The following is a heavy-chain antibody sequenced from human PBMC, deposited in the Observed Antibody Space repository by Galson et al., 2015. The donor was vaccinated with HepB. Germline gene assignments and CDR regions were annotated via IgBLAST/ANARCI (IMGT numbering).Heavy chain of an antibody. J-gene: IGHJ3*02. Sequence: SLRLSCAASGFTFSNAWMSWVRQAPEKGLEWVGRIKSNTDGGTTDYAAPVKGRFTISRDDSKNTLYLQMNSLKTEDAAVYYCTTDGPPGSDIWGQGTMVTVSS. CDR3: TTDGPPGSDI. V-gene: IGHV3-15*01. D-gene: IGHD7-27*01. CDR2: IKSNTDGGTT. CDR1: GFTFSNAW.